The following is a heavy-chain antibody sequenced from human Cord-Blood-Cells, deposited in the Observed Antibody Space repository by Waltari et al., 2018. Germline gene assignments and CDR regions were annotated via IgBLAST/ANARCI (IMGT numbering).Heavy chain of an antibody. CDR3: ARLPLGQQRVRYWYFDL. D-gene: IGHD6-13*01. Sequence: QVQLVQSGAEVKKPGSSVKVSCKASGGTFSSYAISWVRQAPGQGLAWMGGIIPIFGTRNYERKFQGRVTMTADESTSTAYMELSSLGSEDTAVYYCARLPLGQQRVRYWYFDLWGRGTLVTVSS. CDR2: IIPIFGTR. J-gene: IGHJ2*01. V-gene: IGHV1-69*01. CDR1: GGTFSSYA.